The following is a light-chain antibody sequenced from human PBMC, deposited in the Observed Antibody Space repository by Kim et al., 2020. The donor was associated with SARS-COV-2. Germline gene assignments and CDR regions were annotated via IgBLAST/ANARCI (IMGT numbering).Light chain of an antibody. J-gene: IGLJ1*01. Sequence: SVSAGQTASITCSGDKLGDKYACWYQQKPGQSPVLVIYQDSKRHSGIPERFSGSNSGNTATLTISGTQAMDEADYYCQAWDSSTAVFGTGTKVTVL. CDR1: KLGDKY. V-gene: IGLV3-1*01. CDR2: QDS. CDR3: QAWDSSTAV.